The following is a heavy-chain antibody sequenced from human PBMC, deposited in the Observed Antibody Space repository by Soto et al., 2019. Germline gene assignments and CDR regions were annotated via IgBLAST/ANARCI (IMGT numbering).Heavy chain of an antibody. J-gene: IGHJ6*02. CDR1: GGSISSGGYS. CDR3: ARGSVSAATDYYYYYGMDV. V-gene: IGHV4-30-2*01. D-gene: IGHD2-15*01. Sequence: QLQLQESGSGLVKPSQTLSLTCAVSGGSISSGGYSWSWIRQPPGKGLEWIGYMYHSGSTYYNPSLKSRVTISVDRSKNQFSLKLSSVTAADTAVYYCARGSVSAATDYYYYYGMDVWGQGTTVTVSS. CDR2: MYHSGST.